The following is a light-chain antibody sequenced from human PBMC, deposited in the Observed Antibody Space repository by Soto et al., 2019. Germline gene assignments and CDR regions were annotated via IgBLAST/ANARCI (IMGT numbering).Light chain of an antibody. V-gene: IGKV3-20*01. CDR2: GAS. Sequence: EIVLTQSPGTLSLSPGERVTLSCRASRGVTRSLAWFQQKAGQAPRLLIYGASTRATGIPDRFRGSGSGTDFTLIISRVEPEDFAVYYCLQHGTSPYTFGQGTKVDIK. CDR1: RGVTRS. CDR3: LQHGTSPYT. J-gene: IGKJ1*01.